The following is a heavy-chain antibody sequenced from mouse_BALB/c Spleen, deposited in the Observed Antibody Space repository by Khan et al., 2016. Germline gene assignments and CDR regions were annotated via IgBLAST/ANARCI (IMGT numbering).Heavy chain of an antibody. CDR3: AEDYYGINWFAY. Sequence: QIQLVQSGPELKKPGETVKISCKASGYTFTNYGMNWVKQAPGKGLKWMGWINTNTGEPTYAEEFKGRFAFSLETSARTAYLQINNLKNEDTATYFCAEDYYGINWFAYWGQGTLVTVSA. CDR1: GYTFTNYG. D-gene: IGHD1-1*01. CDR2: INTNTGEP. J-gene: IGHJ3*01. V-gene: IGHV9-3*02.